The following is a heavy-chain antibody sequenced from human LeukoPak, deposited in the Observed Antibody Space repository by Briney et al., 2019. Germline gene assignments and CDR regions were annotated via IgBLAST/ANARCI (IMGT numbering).Heavy chain of an antibody. D-gene: IGHD6-19*01. CDR1: GGSISTYY. CDR3: ARGVQQWPYYLDY. J-gene: IGHJ4*01. CDR2: VYHSGST. Sequence: SETLSLTCTVSGGSISTYYWNWIRQPPGKGLEWVGYVYHSGSTSYNPSLSSPVTISVDVSKNQFSLKVTSVTAADTAVYYCARGVQQWPYYLDYWGQGMLVSVSS. V-gene: IGHV4-59*01.